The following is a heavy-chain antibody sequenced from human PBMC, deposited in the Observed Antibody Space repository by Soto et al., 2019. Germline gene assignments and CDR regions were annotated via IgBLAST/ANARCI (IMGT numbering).Heavy chain of an antibody. V-gene: IGHV1-18*01. CDR3: ARTYYYDSSGYYRDYYFDY. D-gene: IGHD3-22*01. CDR1: GYTFTSSG. J-gene: IGHJ4*02. Sequence: QVQLVQSGAEVKKPGASVKVSCKASGYTFTSSGISWVRQAPGQGLEWMGWISAYNGNTNYAQKLQGRVTMTTDTSKSTAYMELRSLRSDDTAVYYCARTYYYDSSGYYRDYYFDYWGQGTLVTVSS. CDR2: ISAYNGNT.